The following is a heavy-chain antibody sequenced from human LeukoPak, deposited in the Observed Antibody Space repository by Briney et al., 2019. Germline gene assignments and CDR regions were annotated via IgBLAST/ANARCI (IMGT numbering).Heavy chain of an antibody. D-gene: IGHD2-2*01. J-gene: IGHJ6*02. CDR2: ISYDGSNK. CDR3: ARFGHCSSTSCYYYYYYGMDV. CDR1: GFTFSSYA. Sequence: GGSLRLSCAASGFTFSSYATHWVRQAPGKGLEWVAVISYDGSNKYYADSVKGRFTISRDNSKNTLYLQMNSLRAEDTAVYYCARFGHCSSTSCYYYYYYGMDVWGQGTTVTVSS. V-gene: IGHV3-30-3*01.